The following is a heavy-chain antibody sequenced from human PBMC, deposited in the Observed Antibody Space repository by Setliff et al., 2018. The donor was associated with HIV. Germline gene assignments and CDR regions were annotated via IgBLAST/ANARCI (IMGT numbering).Heavy chain of an antibody. J-gene: IGHJ4*02. CDR1: DDSLSNYD. Sequence: SETLSLTCVVSDDSLSNYDWTWIRQPPGKALQWIGYISSSGTTNYNPSLRSRVTISIETSNTHFSLWLRSVTAADTATYFCARLGRAIDDGGSSLRLDFWGQGMLVTVSS. CDR2: ISSSGTT. V-gene: IGHV4-4*09. CDR3: ARLGRAIDDGGSSLRLDF. D-gene: IGHD2-15*01.